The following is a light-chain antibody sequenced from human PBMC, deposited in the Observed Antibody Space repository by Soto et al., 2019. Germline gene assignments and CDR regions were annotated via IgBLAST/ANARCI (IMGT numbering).Light chain of an antibody. CDR2: DVS. Sequence: QSVLTQPASVSGSPGQSITISCTGTSSDVSGYNYVSWYQQHPGKAPKLMIYDVSNRPSGVSNRFSGSKSGNTASLTISGLQAEDEADYYCSSYTSISSYVFGTGTKVTVL. V-gene: IGLV2-14*01. J-gene: IGLJ1*01. CDR1: SSDVSGYNY. CDR3: SSYTSISSYV.